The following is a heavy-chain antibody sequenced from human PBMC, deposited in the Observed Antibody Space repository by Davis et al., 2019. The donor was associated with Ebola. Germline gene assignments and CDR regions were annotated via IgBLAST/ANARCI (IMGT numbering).Heavy chain of an antibody. D-gene: IGHD3-22*01. J-gene: IGHJ4*02. CDR3: ARVDYYYENAGYRSFDY. Sequence: GGSLRLSCAASGFTFTSHWMTWVRQAPGKGLEWVANINQDGSEKYYVDSVKGRFTISRDNANNSLYLQMNSLRAEDTALYFCARVDYYYENAGYRSFDYWGQGTLVTVSS. CDR1: GFTFTSHW. V-gene: IGHV3-7*03. CDR2: INQDGSEK.